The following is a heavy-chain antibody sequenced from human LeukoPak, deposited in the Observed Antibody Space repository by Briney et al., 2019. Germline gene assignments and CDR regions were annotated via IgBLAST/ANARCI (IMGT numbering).Heavy chain of an antibody. CDR3: ARSSLVGAINGGYYFDY. D-gene: IGHD1-26*01. CDR2: IYSSGST. V-gene: IGHV4-59*01. Sequence: TSETLSLTCTVSGGSISSYYWSWIRQPPGKGLEWVGSIYSSGSTNYNPSLKSRVTISVDTSKNQFSLKLSSVTAADTAVYYCARSSLVGAINGGYYFDYWGQGTLVTVSS. CDR1: GGSISSYY. J-gene: IGHJ4*02.